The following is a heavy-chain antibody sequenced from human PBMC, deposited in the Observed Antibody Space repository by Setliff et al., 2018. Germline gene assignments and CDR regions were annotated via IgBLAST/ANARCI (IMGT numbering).Heavy chain of an antibody. Sequence: ASVKVSCKASGYTFISYGISWVRQAPGQGLEWMGWISAYNGNTNYAQKLQGRVTMTTDTSTSTAYMELRSLRSDDTGVYYCARVTYCGGDCYSFDYWGQGALVTVSS. CDR2: ISAYNGNT. V-gene: IGHV1-18*01. CDR1: GYTFISYG. J-gene: IGHJ4*02. D-gene: IGHD2-21*01. CDR3: ARVTYCGGDCYSFDY.